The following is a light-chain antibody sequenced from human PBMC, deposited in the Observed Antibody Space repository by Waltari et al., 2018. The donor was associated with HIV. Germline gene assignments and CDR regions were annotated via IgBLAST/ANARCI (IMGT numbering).Light chain of an antibody. J-gene: IGKJ4*01. CDR1: QAFSTW. Sequence: GDTVTITCRASQAFSTWIAWYQQKPGRAPKLLIYSASTLHSGVPSRFSGSGSGPDFTLTISNLQPEDFATYYCQRANTSPSFGGGTKVEIK. V-gene: IGKV1-12*02. CDR2: SAS. CDR3: QRANTSPS.